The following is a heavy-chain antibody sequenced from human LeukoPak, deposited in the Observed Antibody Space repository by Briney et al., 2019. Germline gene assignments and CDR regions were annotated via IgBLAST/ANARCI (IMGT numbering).Heavy chain of an antibody. Sequence: VASVKVSCKASGYTFTSYGISWVRQAPGQGLEWMGWISAYNGNTNYAQKLQGRVTMTTDTSTSTAYMELRSLRSDDTAVYYCARAGNARNSSWYWDWGQGTLVTVSS. CDR1: GYTFTSYG. D-gene: IGHD6-13*01. CDR3: ARAGNARNSSWYWD. J-gene: IGHJ4*02. CDR2: ISAYNGNT. V-gene: IGHV1-18*01.